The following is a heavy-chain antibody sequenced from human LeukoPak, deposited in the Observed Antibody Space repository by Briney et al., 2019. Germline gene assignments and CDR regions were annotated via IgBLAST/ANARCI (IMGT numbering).Heavy chain of an antibody. CDR1: GFTFSSYG. CDR3: ARFPGSGSYFVDYYYGMDV. J-gene: IGHJ6*02. V-gene: IGHV3-33*01. CDR2: IWYDGSNK. D-gene: IGHD3-10*01. Sequence: GRSLRLSCAASGFTFSSYGTHWVRQAPGKGLEWVAVIWYDGSNKYYADSVKGRFTISRDNSKNTLYLQMNSLRAEDTAVYYCARFPGSGSYFVDYYYGMDVWGQGTTVTVSS.